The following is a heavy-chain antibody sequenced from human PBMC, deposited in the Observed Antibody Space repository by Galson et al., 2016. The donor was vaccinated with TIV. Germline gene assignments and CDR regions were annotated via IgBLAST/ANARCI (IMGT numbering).Heavy chain of an antibody. J-gene: IGHJ6*02. V-gene: IGHV3-30*02. Sequence: SLRLSCAASGFTFSSYGMHWVRQAPGKGLEWVALIWYGGSNKYYGDSVKGRFTISRDNSKNTLYLHMNSLRGDDTAIYYCAKEVSSGSQLGYYYYYGMDVWGQGTLVTVSS. CDR2: IWYGGSNK. D-gene: IGHD3-10*01. CDR1: GFTFSSYG. CDR3: AKEVSSGSQLGYYYYYGMDV.